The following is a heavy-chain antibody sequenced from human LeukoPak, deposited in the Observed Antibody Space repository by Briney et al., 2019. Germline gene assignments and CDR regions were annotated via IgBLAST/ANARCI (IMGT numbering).Heavy chain of an antibody. CDR2: ISSSGNTV. Sequence: GGSLRLSCAASGFTFNTCSRNWVRQAPGKGLEWVSYISSSGNTVHSTDSVKGRFTISRDNAKNSLYLQMNSLRAEDTALYYCVTETNYYDTSGTLFDYWGQGTLVTVSS. V-gene: IGHV3-48*01. J-gene: IGHJ4*02. D-gene: IGHD3-22*01. CDR3: VTETNYYDTSGTLFDY. CDR1: GFTFNTCS.